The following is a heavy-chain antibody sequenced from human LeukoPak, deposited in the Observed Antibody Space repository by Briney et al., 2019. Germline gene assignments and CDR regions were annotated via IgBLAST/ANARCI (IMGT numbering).Heavy chain of an antibody. V-gene: IGHV4-38-2*02. CDR3: ARHGERGYYYYMDV. Sequence: SETLSLTCTVSGYSISSGYYWGWIRQSPGKGLEWIGSVFHTVITYYTPSLTSRLSISVDTSKNQFSLKLSSVTAADTAVYYCARHGERGYYYYMDVWGKGTTVTVSS. CDR2: VFHTVIT. CDR1: GYSISSGYY. J-gene: IGHJ6*03. D-gene: IGHD1-26*01.